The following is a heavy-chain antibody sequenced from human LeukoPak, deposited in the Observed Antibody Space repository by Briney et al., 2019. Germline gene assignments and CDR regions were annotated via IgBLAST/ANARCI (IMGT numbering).Heavy chain of an antibody. V-gene: IGHV3-20*04. CDR3: ARDKYDFWSGYYTHDAFDI. CDR1: GFTFDDYG. CDR2: INWNGGST. Sequence: GGSPRLSCAASGFTFDDYGMSWVRQAPGKGLEWVSGINWNGGSTGYADSVKGRFTISRDNAKNSLYLQMNSLRAEDTALYYCARDKYDFWSGYYTHDAFDIWGQGTMVTVSS. D-gene: IGHD3-3*01. J-gene: IGHJ3*02.